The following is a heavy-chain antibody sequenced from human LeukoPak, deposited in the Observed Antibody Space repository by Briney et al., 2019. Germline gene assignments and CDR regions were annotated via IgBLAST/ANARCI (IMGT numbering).Heavy chain of an antibody. CDR1: GGSISSGGYY. CDR3: ARSEGIAVRLWLVY. CDR2: IYHSGST. D-gene: IGHD6-19*01. J-gene: IGHJ4*02. V-gene: IGHV4-30-2*01. Sequence: PSETLSLTCTVSGGSISSGGYYWSWIRQPPGKGLEWIGYIYHSGSTYYNPSLKSRVTISVDRSKNQFSLKLSSVTAADTAVYYCARSEGIAVRLWLVYWGQGTLVTVSS.